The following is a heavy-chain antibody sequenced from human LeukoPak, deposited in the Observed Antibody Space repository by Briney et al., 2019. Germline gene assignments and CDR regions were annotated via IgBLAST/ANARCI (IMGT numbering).Heavy chain of an antibody. J-gene: IGHJ6*02. V-gene: IGHV3-73*01. CDR3: TRQHGELNYYYGMDV. Sequence: GGSLKLSCAASGFTFSGSAMHWVRQASGKGLEWVGRIRSKANSYATAYAASVKGRFTISRDDSKNTAYLQMNSLKTEDTAVYYCTRQHGELNYYYGMDVWGQGTTVTVSS. D-gene: IGHD1-26*01. CDR2: IRSKANSYAT. CDR1: GFTFSGSA.